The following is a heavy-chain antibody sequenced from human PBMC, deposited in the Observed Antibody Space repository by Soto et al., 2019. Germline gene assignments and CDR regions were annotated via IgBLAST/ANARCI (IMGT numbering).Heavy chain of an antibody. Sequence: GGSLRLSCAASGFTFDDYAMHWVRQAPGKGLEWVSGISWNSGSIGYADSVKGRFTISRDNAKNSLYLQMNSLRAEDTALYYCAKAARKLVVPADFDYWGQGTLVTVSS. CDR3: AKAARKLVVPADFDY. V-gene: IGHV3-9*01. CDR2: ISWNSGSI. CDR1: GFTFDDYA. J-gene: IGHJ4*02. D-gene: IGHD2-2*01.